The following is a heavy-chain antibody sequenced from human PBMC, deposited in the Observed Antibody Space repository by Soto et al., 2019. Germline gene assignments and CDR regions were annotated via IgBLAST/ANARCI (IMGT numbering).Heavy chain of an antibody. CDR2: INTYNGMT. V-gene: IGHV1-18*01. CDR3: ANSPRGEMATD. J-gene: IGHJ4*02. Sequence: QVQLVQSGGEVKKPGASVTVSCKASGYTFINYHITWVRQAPGQGLEWMAWINTYNGMTDYAQRFQGRVTMTRDTSTITAYMELRNLGADDTAVYFCANSPRGEMATDWGQGTLVTVSS. D-gene: IGHD5-12*01. CDR1: GYTFINYH.